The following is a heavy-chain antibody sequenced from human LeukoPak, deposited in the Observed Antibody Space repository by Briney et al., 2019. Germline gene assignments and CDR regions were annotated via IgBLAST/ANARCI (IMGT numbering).Heavy chain of an antibody. D-gene: IGHD2-2*01. CDR3: ARQPPRYCSSTSCYSFAFGI. J-gene: IGHJ3*02. V-gene: IGHV5-51*01. CDR1: GYSFTSYW. Sequence: GESLKISCKGSGYSFTSYWIGWVRQMPGKGLEWMGIIYPGDSDTRYSPSFQGQVTISADKSISTAYLQWSSLKASDTAMYYCARQPPRYCSSTSCYSFAFGIWGQGTMVTVSS. CDR2: IYPGDSDT.